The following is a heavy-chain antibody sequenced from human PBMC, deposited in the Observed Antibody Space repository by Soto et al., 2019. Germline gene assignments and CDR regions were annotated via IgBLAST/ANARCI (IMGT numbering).Heavy chain of an antibody. CDR1: GGSISSSSYY. Sequence: SETLSLTCTVSGGSISSSSYYWGWIRQPPGKGLEWIGSIYYSGSTYYDPSLKSRVTISVDTSKNQFSLKLSSVTAADTAVYYCARHGYYYGSGSSYWGQGTLVTVSS. CDR2: IYYSGST. V-gene: IGHV4-39*01. CDR3: ARHGYYYGSGSSY. J-gene: IGHJ4*02. D-gene: IGHD3-10*01.